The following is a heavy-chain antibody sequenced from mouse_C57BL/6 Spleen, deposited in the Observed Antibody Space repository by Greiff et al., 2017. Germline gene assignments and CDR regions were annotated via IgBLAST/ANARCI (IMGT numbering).Heavy chain of an antibody. CDR3: ASLRQGFYYAMGY. J-gene: IGHJ4*01. CDR2: INPNNGGT. D-gene: IGHD2-12*01. V-gene: IGHV1-26*01. Sequence: EVQLQQSGPELVKPGASVKISCKASGYTFTDYYMNWVKQSHGKSLEWIGDINPNNGGTSYNQKFKGKATLTVDKSSSTAYMELRSLTSEDSAVYYCASLRQGFYYAMGYRGQGTSVTVAS. CDR1: GYTFTDYY.